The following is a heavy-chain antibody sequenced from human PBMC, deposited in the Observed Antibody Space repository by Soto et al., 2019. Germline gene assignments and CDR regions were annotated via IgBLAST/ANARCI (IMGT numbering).Heavy chain of an antibody. CDR3: AKALGVTKQGAFDI. Sequence: EVQLLESGGGLVQPGGSLRLSCAASGFTFSSYAMSWVRQAPGKGLEWVSAISGSGGSTYYADSVKGRFTISRDNSKNTLYLQMNNLRAEETAVYYFAKALGVTKQGAFDIWGQGTMVTVSS. CDR2: ISGSGGST. CDR1: GFTFSSYA. J-gene: IGHJ3*02. V-gene: IGHV3-23*01. D-gene: IGHD4-17*01.